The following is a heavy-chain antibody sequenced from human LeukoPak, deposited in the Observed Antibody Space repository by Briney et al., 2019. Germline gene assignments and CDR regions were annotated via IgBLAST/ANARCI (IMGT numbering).Heavy chain of an antibody. Sequence: KPGGSLRLSCAASRFTFSNAWMTWVRQASGKGLEWVGRIKEKTDGGTTDYAAPVKGRFTISRDDSKNTLYLQMNSLKTEDTAVYYCTSTLGYWGQGTLVTVSS. J-gene: IGHJ4*02. V-gene: IGHV3-15*01. CDR3: TSTLGY. D-gene: IGHD3-16*01. CDR2: IKEKTDGGTT. CDR1: RFTFSNAW.